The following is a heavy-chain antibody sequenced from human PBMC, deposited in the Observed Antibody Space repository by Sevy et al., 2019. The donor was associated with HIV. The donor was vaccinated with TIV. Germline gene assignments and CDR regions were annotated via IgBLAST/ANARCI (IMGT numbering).Heavy chain of an antibody. CDR2: ISSDGSST. J-gene: IGHJ4*02. CDR1: GFTFSSYW. V-gene: IGHV3-74*01. Sequence: GGSLRLSCAASGFTFSSYWMHWVRQAPGKGLVWVSRISSDGSSTNYADSVKGRFTISRDNAKNTLYLQMNSLRAEDTAVYYGAGHRGGVVDYWGQGTLVTVSS. CDR3: AGHRGGVVDY. D-gene: IGHD3-16*01.